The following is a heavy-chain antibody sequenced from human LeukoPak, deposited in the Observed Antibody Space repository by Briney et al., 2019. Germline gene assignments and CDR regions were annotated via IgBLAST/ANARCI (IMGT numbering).Heavy chain of an antibody. D-gene: IGHD6-13*01. V-gene: IGHV4-39*07. CDR1: GGSISSSSYY. CDR2: IYYSGST. CDR3: ARIIEEGSSWPAGFDY. Sequence: NPSETLSLTCTVSGGSISSSSYYWGWIRQPPGKGLEWIGSIYYSGSTYYNPSLKSRVTISVDTSKNQFSLKLSSVTAADTAVYYCARIIEEGSSWPAGFDYWGQGTLVTVSS. J-gene: IGHJ4*02.